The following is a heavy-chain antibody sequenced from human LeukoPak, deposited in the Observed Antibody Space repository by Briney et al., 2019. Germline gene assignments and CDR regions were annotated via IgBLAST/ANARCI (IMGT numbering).Heavy chain of an antibody. D-gene: IGHD6-13*01. CDR1: GFTFSNYG. V-gene: IGHV3-23*01. CDR3: ARDVFAAAGTVDY. J-gene: IGHJ4*02. Sequence: GGSLRPSCAASGFTFSNYGMSWVRQAPGKGLEWVSTISGSGDTTYYADSVKGRFTISRDNSKNTLYLQMNSLRAEDTAVYYCARDVFAAAGTVDYWGQGTLVTVSS. CDR2: ISGSGDTT.